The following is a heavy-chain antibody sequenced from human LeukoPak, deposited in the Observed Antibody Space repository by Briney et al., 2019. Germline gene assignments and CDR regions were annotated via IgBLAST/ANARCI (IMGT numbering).Heavy chain of an antibody. CDR2: IYYSGST. CDR1: GGSVSSGSYY. CDR3: ARQGDVLRYFDWSRPNWFDP. Sequence: SETLSLTCTVSGGSVSSGSYYWSWIRQPPGKGLEWIGYIYYSGSTNYNPSLKSRVTISVDTSKNQFSLKLSSVTAADTAVYYCARQGDVLRYFDWSRPNWFDPWGQGTLVTVS. D-gene: IGHD3-9*01. V-gene: IGHV4-61*01. J-gene: IGHJ5*02.